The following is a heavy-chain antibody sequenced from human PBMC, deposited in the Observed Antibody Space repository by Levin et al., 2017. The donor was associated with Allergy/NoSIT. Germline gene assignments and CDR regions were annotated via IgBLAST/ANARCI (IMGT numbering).Heavy chain of an antibody. J-gene: IGHJ6*02. V-gene: IGHV1-69*13. D-gene: IGHD5-18*01. CDR2: IIPIFGTA. Sequence: SVKVSCKASGGTFSSYAISWVRQAPGQGLEWMGGIIPIFGTANYAQKFQGRVTITADESTSTAYMELSSLRSEDTAVYYCASQPISYGHEYYYYYGMDVWGQGTTVTVSS. CDR1: GGTFSSYA. CDR3: ASQPISYGHEYYYYYGMDV.